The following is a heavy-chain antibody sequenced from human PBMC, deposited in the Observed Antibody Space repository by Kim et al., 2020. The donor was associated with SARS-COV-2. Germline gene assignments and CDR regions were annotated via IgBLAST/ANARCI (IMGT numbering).Heavy chain of an antibody. CDR1: GFTFSSYS. J-gene: IGHJ4*02. D-gene: IGHD3-10*01. CDR2: ISSSSSYI. V-gene: IGHV3-21*01. Sequence: GGSLRLSCAASGFTFSSYSMNWVRQAPGKGLEWVSSISSSSSYIYYADSVKGRFTISRDTAKNSLYLQMNSLRAEDTAVYYCAISRITMVRGVAPGDYWGQGTLVTVSS. CDR3: AISRITMVRGVAPGDY.